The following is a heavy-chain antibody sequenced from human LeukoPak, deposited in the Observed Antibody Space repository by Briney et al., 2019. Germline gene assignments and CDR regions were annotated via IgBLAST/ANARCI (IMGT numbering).Heavy chain of an antibody. CDR3: AKMLWFGELYPPLFDY. V-gene: IGHV3-74*01. CDR2: INSDGSST. J-gene: IGHJ4*02. CDR1: GFTFSSSW. D-gene: IGHD3-10*01. Sequence: GGSLRLSCAASGFTFSSSWMHWVRQAPGKGLVWLSRINSDGSSTTYADSVKGRFTISRDNAKNTLYLQMNSLRAEDTAVYYCAKMLWFGELYPPLFDYWGQGTLVTVSS.